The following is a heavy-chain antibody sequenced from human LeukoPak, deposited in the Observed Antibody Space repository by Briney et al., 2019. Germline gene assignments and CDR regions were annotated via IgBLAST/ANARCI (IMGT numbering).Heavy chain of an antibody. D-gene: IGHD3-22*01. V-gene: IGHV3-7*01. CDR2: INHNGNVN. CDR3: AREPSRITMIVVVSYYFDY. J-gene: IGHJ4*02. CDR1: GFTFSSYW. Sequence: GGSLRLSCAASGFTFSSYWMNWARQAPGKGLEWVASINHNGNVNYYVDSVKGRFTISRDNSKNTLYLQMNSLRAEDTAVYYCAREPSRITMIVVVSYYFDYWGQGTLVTVSS.